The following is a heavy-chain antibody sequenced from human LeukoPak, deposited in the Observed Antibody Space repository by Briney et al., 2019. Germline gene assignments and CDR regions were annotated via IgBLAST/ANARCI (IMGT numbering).Heavy chain of an antibody. D-gene: IGHD3-22*01. CDR2: ISYDGSNK. CDR1: GFTFSSYA. Sequence: GGSLRLSCAAPGFTFSSYAMHWVRQAPGKGLEWVAVISYDGSNKYYADSVKGRFTISRDNSKNTLYLQMNSLRAEDTAVYYCARATYYYDSSGYYYRTYYFDYWGQGTLVTVSS. CDR3: ARATYYYDSSGYYYRTYYFDY. J-gene: IGHJ4*02. V-gene: IGHV3-30*04.